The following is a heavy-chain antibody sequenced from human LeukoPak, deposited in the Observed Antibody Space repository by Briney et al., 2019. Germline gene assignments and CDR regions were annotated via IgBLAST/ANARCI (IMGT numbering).Heavy chain of an antibody. V-gene: IGHV4-34*01. D-gene: IGHD3-3*01. J-gene: IGHJ4*02. CDR3: ARGGSGYYVDY. Sequence: SETLSLTCTVSGASISSYYWSWIRQPPGKGLEWIGEINHSGSTNYNPSLKSRVTISVDTSKNQFSLKLSSVTAADTAVYYCARGGSGYYVDYWGQGTLVTVSS. CDR1: GASISSYY. CDR2: INHSGST.